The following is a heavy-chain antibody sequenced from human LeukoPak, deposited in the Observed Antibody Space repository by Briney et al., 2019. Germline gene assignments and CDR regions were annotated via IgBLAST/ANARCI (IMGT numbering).Heavy chain of an antibody. CDR1: GDGLTNNW. D-gene: IGHD6-13*01. CDR2: IYPGNSDT. J-gene: IGHJ4*02. Sequence: GESLKISCKISGDGLTNNWIGWVRQVPGKGLEWMGLIYPGNSDTRYSPLFQGQVTLSVDRSISTAYLHWSGLKASDTAIYYCARFALTSSLDYWGQGTLVTVSS. CDR3: ARFALTSSLDY. V-gene: IGHV5-51*01.